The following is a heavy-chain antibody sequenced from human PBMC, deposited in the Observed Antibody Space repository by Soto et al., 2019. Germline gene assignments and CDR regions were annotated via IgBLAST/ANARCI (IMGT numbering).Heavy chain of an antibody. Sequence: QEQLQEPGPGLVKPSQTLSLTCTVSGGSMNSHDYYWSWIRQPPGKGLEWIGYIHNSGSTYYNPSLKSRLTISPDASKNQFSLRLNSVTAADTALYYCARGEVRGPLDIWGQGTRVTVSS. CDR3: ARGEVRGPLDI. D-gene: IGHD3-10*01. CDR2: IHNSGST. V-gene: IGHV4-30-4*01. CDR1: GGSMNSHDYY. J-gene: IGHJ3*02.